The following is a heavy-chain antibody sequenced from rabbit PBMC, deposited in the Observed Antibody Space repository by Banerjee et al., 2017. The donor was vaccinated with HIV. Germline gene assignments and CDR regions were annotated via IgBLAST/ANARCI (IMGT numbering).Heavy chain of an antibody. J-gene: IGHJ4*01. V-gene: IGHV1S45*01. CDR2: IYGGGGSA. D-gene: IGHD7-1*01. CDR3: ARDRDTGTVYYFDL. CDR1: GFSFSSSYW. Sequence: EESGGDLVKPEGSLTLTCTASGFSFSSSYWIFWVRQAPGKGLEWIGCIYGGGGSAYYASWAKGRFTISKTSSTTVTLQMTSLTAADTATYFCARDRDTGTVYYFDLWGPGTLVTVS.